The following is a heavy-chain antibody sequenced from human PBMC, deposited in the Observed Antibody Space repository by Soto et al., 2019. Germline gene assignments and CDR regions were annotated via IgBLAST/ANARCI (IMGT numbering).Heavy chain of an antibody. V-gene: IGHV1-69*13. CDR2: IIPIFGTA. CDR1: GGTFSSYA. D-gene: IGHD2-2*01. Sequence: GASVKVSCKASGGTFSSYAISWVRQAPGQGLEWMGGIIPIFGTANYAQKFQGRVTITADESTSTAYMELSSLRSDDTAVYYCARGGYCSSTSCYVYYYYGMDVWGKGTTVTVSS. J-gene: IGHJ6*04. CDR3: ARGGYCSSTSCYVYYYYGMDV.